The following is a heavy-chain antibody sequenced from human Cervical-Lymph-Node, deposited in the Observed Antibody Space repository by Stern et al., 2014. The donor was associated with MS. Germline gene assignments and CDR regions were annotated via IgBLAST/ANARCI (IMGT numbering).Heavy chain of an antibody. CDR1: GFNFDDYS. J-gene: IGHJ4*02. Sequence: QLVESGGALVQPGRSLRLSCAASGFNFDDYSMHWVRQVPGKGLEWVAGVSGSSTTVGYADSVKGRFTISRDNAKNSLFLQMNSLRPEDTALYFCAKDRRVGYGDYGHFDYWGQGTLVTVSS. CDR2: VSGSSTTV. V-gene: IGHV3-9*01. CDR3: AKDRRVGYGDYGHFDY. D-gene: IGHD4-17*01.